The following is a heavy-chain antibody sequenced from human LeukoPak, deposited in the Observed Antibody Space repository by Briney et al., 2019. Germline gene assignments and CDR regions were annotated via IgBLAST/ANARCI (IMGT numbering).Heavy chain of an antibody. Sequence: GGSLRLSCAVSGFTFSDYWMTWVRQAPGRGLEWVANIKEDGSDKQYVDSVQGRFTISRDNAENSLYLQMNSLRAEDTAVYYCAKDDLGYCSSTSCYLGELAPPFDYWGQGTLVTVSS. CDR2: IKEDGSDK. V-gene: IGHV3-7*01. CDR1: GFTFSDYW. J-gene: IGHJ4*02. D-gene: IGHD2-2*01. CDR3: AKDDLGYCSSTSCYLGELAPPFDY.